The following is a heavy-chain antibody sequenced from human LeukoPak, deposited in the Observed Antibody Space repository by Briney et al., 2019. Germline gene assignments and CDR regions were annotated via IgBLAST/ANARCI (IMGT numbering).Heavy chain of an antibody. D-gene: IGHD1-26*01. V-gene: IGHV1-69*13. Sequence: GASVKVSCKASGGTFSSYAISWVRQAPGQGLEWMGGIIPIFGTANYAQKFQGRVTITADESTSTAYMELSSLRSEDTAVYYCARDPREWELPENWFDPWGQGTLVTVSS. J-gene: IGHJ5*02. CDR3: ARDPREWELPENWFDP. CDR1: GGTFSSYA. CDR2: IIPIFGTA.